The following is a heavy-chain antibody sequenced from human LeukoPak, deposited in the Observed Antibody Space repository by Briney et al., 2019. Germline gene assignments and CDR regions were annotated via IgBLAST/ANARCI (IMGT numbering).Heavy chain of an antibody. D-gene: IGHD3-22*01. Sequence: GGSLRLSCAASGFTFSDYYMSWIRQAPGKGLEWVSYISSSGSTIYYADSVKGRFTISRDNAKNSLYLQINSLRAEDTAVYYCARDNYYDSSGYLGYWGQGTLVTVSS. J-gene: IGHJ4*02. CDR1: GFTFSDYY. CDR2: ISSSGSTI. CDR3: ARDNYYDSSGYLGY. V-gene: IGHV3-11*04.